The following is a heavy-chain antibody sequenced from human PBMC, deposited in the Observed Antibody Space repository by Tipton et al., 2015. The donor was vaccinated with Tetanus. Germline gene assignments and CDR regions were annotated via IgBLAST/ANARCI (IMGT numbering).Heavy chain of an antibody. D-gene: IGHD3-22*01. V-gene: IGHV3-21*01. CDR3: ARGRRITMIVVASALNY. CDR2: ISSSSSYI. J-gene: IGHJ4*02. Sequence: AASGFTFRSYSMNWVRQAPGKGLEWVSSISSSSSYIYYADSVKGRFTISRDNAKNSLYLQMNSLRAEDTAVYYCARGRRITMIVVASALNYWGQGTLVTVSS. CDR1: GFTFRSYS.